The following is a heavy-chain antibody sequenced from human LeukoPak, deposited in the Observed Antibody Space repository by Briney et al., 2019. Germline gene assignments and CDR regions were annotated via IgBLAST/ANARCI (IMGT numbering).Heavy chain of an antibody. J-gene: IGHJ4*02. Sequence: GSLRLSCAASGFTFSSYAMSWVRQAPGKGLEWVSAISGSGGSTYYADSVKGRFTISRDNSKNTLYLQMNSLRAEDTGVYYCAKGTTPIAVAGYFDYWGQGTLVTVSS. V-gene: IGHV3-23*01. CDR1: GFTFSSYA. CDR3: AKGTTPIAVAGYFDY. D-gene: IGHD6-19*01. CDR2: ISGSGGST.